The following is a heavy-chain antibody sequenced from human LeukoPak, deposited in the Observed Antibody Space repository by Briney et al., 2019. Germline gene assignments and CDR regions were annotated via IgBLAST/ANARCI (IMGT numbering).Heavy chain of an antibody. J-gene: IGHJ5*02. Sequence: PGGSLRLSCAASGFTFSDYYMSWIRQAPGKGLEWVAFIRYDGSNKYYADSVKGRFTISRDNSKNTLYLQMNSLRAEDTAVYYCAKGVRFLEWLPFNPWGQGTLVTVSS. V-gene: IGHV3-30*02. D-gene: IGHD3-3*01. CDR2: IRYDGSNK. CDR3: AKGVRFLEWLPFNP. CDR1: GFTFSDYY.